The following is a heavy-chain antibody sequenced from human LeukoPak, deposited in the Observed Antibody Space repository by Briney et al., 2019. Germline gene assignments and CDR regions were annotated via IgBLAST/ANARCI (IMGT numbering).Heavy chain of an antibody. J-gene: IGHJ4*02. CDR2: IKQDGSEK. D-gene: IGHD3-16*01. CDR3: VSNDYSHPYFDF. CDR1: GFTFSDFW. V-gene: IGHV3-7*01. Sequence: GGSLRLSCAASGFTFSDFWMSWVRQAPGKGLGWVANIKQDGSEKYYVDSVKGRFTISRDNAKNSLFLQLNSLRAEDTAVYYCVSNDYSHPYFDFGGQGTLVTSPQ.